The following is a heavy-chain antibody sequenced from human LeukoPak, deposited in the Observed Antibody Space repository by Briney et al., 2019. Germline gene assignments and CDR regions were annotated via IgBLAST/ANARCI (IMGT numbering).Heavy chain of an antibody. V-gene: IGHV3-64*01. D-gene: IGHD6-13*01. Sequence: PGGSLRLSCAASGFTFSSYAMHWVRQAPGKGLEYVSAISSNGGSTYYANSVKGRFTISRDNSKNTLYLQMGSLRAEDMAVYYCARDTSSSWYVGGGAFDIWGQGTMVTVSS. J-gene: IGHJ3*02. CDR2: ISSNGGST. CDR3: ARDTSSSWYVGGGAFDI. CDR1: GFTFSSYA.